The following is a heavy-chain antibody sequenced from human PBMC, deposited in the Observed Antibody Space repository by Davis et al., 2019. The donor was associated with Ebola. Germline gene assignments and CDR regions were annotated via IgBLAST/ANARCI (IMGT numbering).Heavy chain of an antibody. V-gene: IGHV4-34*01. Sequence: PSETLSLTCAVYGGSFSGYYWSWIRQPPGKGLEWIGEINHSGSTNYNPSLKSRVTISVDKSKNQFSLKLSSVTAADTAVYYCARGISSGWYRSGAFDIWGQGTMVTVSS. CDR3: ARGISSGWYRSGAFDI. J-gene: IGHJ3*02. CDR1: GGSFSGYY. D-gene: IGHD6-19*01. CDR2: INHSGST.